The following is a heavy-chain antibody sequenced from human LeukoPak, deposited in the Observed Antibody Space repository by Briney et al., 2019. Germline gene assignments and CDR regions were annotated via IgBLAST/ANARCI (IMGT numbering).Heavy chain of an antibody. D-gene: IGHD3-22*01. CDR2: MNPNSGNT. J-gene: IGHJ4*02. V-gene: IGHV1-8*01. CDR1: GYTFTSYD. CDR3: ARGRTYYYDSSDYYYDFDY. Sequence: ASVKVSCKASGYTFTSYDINWVRQATGQGLEWMGWMNPNSGNTGYAQKFQGRVTMTRNTSISTAYMELSSLRSEDTAVYYCARGRTYYYDSSDYYYDFDYWGQGTLVTVSS.